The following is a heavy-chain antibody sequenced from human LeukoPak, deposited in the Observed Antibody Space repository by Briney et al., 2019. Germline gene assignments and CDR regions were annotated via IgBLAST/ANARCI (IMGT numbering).Heavy chain of an antibody. D-gene: IGHD4-17*01. CDR3: ARADYGDYPIDY. J-gene: IGHJ4*02. CDR1: GGSISPYY. CDR2: IYDTGAT. V-gene: IGHV4-59*08. Sequence: PSETLSLTCAVSGGSISPYYWSWIRRPPGKGLEWIGYIYDTGATKYNPSLKSRVTISVDTSKNQFSLKLSSVTAADTALYYCARADYGDYPIDYWGQGTLVTVSS.